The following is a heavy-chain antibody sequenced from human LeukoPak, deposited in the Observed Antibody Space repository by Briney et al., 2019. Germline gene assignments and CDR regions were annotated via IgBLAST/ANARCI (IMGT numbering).Heavy chain of an antibody. CDR1: GYSISSGYF. V-gene: IGHV4-38-2*02. D-gene: IGHD3-22*01. CDR3: ARHYDSSGYYYRYYFDY. J-gene: IGHJ4*02. Sequence: KPSETLSLTCTVSGYSISSGYFWGWIRQPPGKGLEWIGSFYHSGITYYNPSLKSRVTISVEMSKNQFSLKLSSVTAADTAVYYCARHYDSSGYYYRYYFDYWGQGTLVTVSS. CDR2: FYHSGIT.